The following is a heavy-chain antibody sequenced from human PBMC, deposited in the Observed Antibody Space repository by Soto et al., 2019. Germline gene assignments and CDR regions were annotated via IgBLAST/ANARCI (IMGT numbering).Heavy chain of an antibody. CDR3: ARDGEYSNYYFDY. CDR1: GFTFSAYG. Sequence: SLRLSCAASGFTFSAYGIHWVRQAPGKGLEWVAVVWHDGSNKYYADSVKGRFTISRDNSMNTVNLYMNSLRAEDTAVYYCARDGEYSNYYFDYWGQGTLVTVSS. D-gene: IGHD4-4*01. CDR2: VWHDGSNK. V-gene: IGHV3-33*01. J-gene: IGHJ4*02.